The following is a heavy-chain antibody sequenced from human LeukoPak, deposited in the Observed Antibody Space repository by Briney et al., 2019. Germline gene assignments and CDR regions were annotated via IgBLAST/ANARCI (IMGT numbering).Heavy chain of an antibody. J-gene: IGHJ4*02. D-gene: IGHD6-13*01. CDR3: AKASRDIPAAGPSGYYFDY. Sequence: ASVKVSCKASGYTFTGYYMQWVRQAPGQGLEWMGWINPNSGGTNYAQKFQDRVTMTRDTSISTAYMELSRLRSDDTAIYYCAKASRDIPAAGPSGYYFDYWGQGTLVTVSS. CDR1: GYTFTGYY. V-gene: IGHV1-2*02. CDR2: INPNSGGT.